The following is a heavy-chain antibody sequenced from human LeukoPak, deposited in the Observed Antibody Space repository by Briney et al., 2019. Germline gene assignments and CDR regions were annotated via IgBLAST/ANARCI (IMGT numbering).Heavy chain of an antibody. Sequence: RGSPRLSCSASGFTLRKYAMHWVRQAPGKGLDYVSAISSNGNRVYYADSVKGRFSISRDNSKNTLHLQMSSLRTEDTAVYYCVKPFYYDGSGYSPHFDLWGQGTLVADSS. CDR2: ISSNGNRV. CDR3: VKPFYYDGSGYSPHFDL. V-gene: IGHV3-64D*06. J-gene: IGHJ4*02. D-gene: IGHD3-22*01. CDR1: GFTLRKYA.